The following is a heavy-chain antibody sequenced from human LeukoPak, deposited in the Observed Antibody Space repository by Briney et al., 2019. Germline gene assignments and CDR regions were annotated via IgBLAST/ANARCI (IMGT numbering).Heavy chain of an antibody. V-gene: IGHV3-30*18. CDR2: ISYDGSNK. CDR3: AKEGIVVVSRNTQFVFDY. CDR1: GFTFSSYG. Sequence: AGGSLRLSCAASGFTFSSYGMPWVRQAPGKGLEWVAVISYDGSNKYYADSVKGRFTISRDNSKNTLYLQMNSLRAEDTAVYYCAKEGIVVVSRNTQFVFDYWGQGTLVTVSS. J-gene: IGHJ4*02. D-gene: IGHD2-2*01.